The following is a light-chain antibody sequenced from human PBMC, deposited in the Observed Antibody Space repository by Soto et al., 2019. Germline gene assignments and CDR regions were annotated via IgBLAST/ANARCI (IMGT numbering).Light chain of an antibody. CDR1: QSVSSD. CDR3: QQRSNWPLT. V-gene: IGKV3-11*01. J-gene: IGKJ4*02. CDR2: DAS. Sequence: EIGLTQSPATLSLSPGERATLSCRAIQSVSSDFACYQQKPGQAPRRLIYDASNRATGIPARFSGSGSGTDFTLTISSLEPEDFAFYYCQQRSNWPLTCGGGTEVEIK.